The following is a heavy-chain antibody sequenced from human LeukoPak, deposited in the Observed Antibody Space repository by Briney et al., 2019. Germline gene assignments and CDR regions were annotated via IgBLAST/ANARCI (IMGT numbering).Heavy chain of an antibody. J-gene: IGHJ6*03. CDR3: ARVKAVAAMGGYYYYYYMDV. D-gene: IGHD2-15*01. CDR2: IYTSGST. Sequence: NPSETLSLTCTVSGGSISSYYWSWIRQPAGKGLEWIGRIYTSGSTNYNPSLKSRVTMSVDTSKNQFSLKLSSVTAADTAVYYCARVKAVAAMGGYYYYYYMDVWGKGTTVTISS. CDR1: GGSISSYY. V-gene: IGHV4-4*07.